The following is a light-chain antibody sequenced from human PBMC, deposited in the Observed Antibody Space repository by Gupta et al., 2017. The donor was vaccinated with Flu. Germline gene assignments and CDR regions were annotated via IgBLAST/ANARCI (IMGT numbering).Light chain of an antibody. CDR3: QQRSNWPPRLT. CDR1: QSVSSY. V-gene: IGKV3-11*01. CDR2: DAS. Sequence: ARATLSCRASQSVSSYLAWYQQKPGQAPRLLIYDASNRATGIPARFSGSGSGTDFTLTISSLEPEDFAVYYCQQRSNWPPRLTFGGGTKVEIK. J-gene: IGKJ4*01.